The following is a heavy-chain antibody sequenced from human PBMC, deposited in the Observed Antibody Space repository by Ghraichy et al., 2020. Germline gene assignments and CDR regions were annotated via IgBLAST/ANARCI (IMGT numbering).Heavy chain of an antibody. J-gene: IGHJ6*02. CDR2: IYNTGRT. CDR1: GGSISSSSHY. V-gene: IGHV4-39*01. CDR3: ARPYKNYFYAMDV. Sequence: SETLSLICSVSGGSISSSSHYWGWIRQPPGKGLEWIGSIYNTGRTYYSPSLKSRVTISADTPKNQFSLKLSSVTAADTAVYYCARPYKNYFYAMDVWGQGTTVTVSS. D-gene: IGHD1-14*01.